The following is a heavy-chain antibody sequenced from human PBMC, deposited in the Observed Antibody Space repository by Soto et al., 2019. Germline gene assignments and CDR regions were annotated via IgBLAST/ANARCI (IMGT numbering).Heavy chain of an antibody. Sequence: EVQLVESGGGLVQPGGSLRLSCAASGFTVSSNYMSWARQAPGKGLEWVSVIYSGGSTYYADSVKGRFTISRDNSKNTLYLQMSSLRAEDTAVYYCARDSLAPTGWWELPPRDNWFDPWGQGTLVTVSS. D-gene: IGHD1-26*01. CDR2: IYSGGST. CDR3: ARDSLAPTGWWELPPRDNWFDP. J-gene: IGHJ5*02. CDR1: GFTVSSNY. V-gene: IGHV3-66*01.